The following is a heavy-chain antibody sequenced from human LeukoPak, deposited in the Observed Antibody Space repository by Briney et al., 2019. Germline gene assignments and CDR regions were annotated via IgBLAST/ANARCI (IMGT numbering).Heavy chain of an antibody. CDR3: ARVNINNWHSCDY. Sequence: SGTLSLTCAVSGGSISSNNWWGWVRQPPGKGLEWIGEIYHSGSPNYNPSLKSRVTISVDKSRNHFALNLSSVTAADTAVYYCARVNINNWHSCDYWGQGTLVTVSS. CDR2: IYHSGSP. V-gene: IGHV4-4*02. CDR1: GGSISSNNW. J-gene: IGHJ4*02. D-gene: IGHD1-1*01.